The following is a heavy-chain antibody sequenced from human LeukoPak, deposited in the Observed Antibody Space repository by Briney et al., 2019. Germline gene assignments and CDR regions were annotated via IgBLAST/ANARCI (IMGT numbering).Heavy chain of an antibody. D-gene: IGHD1-26*01. CDR2: IFGTVRS. V-gene: IGHV4-59*13. Sequence: SETLSLTCTVSVGSISDYYGSCIRQPRGEGLEGFGQIFGTVRSNYNPSLKSRLTISVDTSTNQFSLKLTSATAADTAVYYCAREEDTGSNHAKIRYDIWGQGTMVTVSS. J-gene: IGHJ3*02. CDR3: AREEDTGSNHAKIRYDI. CDR1: VGSISDYY.